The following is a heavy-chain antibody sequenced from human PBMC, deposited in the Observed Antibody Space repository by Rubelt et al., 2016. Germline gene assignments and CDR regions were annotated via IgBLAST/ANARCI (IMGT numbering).Heavy chain of an antibody. V-gene: IGHV3-7*01. CDR2: IKQDGTEK. Sequence: EVQLVESGGGLVQPGGSLRLSCAASGFTFSRHWMHWVRQAPGKGLEWVASIKQDGTEKYYVDSVKGRFTISRDNSKNTLYRQLNSLRPEDTAIYYCARDPADYWGQGTLVTVSS. J-gene: IGHJ4*02. CDR3: ARDPADY. CDR1: GFTFSRHW.